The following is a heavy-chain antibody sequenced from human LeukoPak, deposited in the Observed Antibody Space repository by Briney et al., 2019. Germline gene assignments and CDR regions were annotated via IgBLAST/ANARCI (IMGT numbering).Heavy chain of an antibody. CDR3: AKDFFPLGAARYCSGGSCYSGGYFDY. CDR1: GFTFSSYG. D-gene: IGHD2-15*01. Sequence: GGSLRLSCAASGFTFSSYGMHWVRQAPGKGLEWVAVISYDGSNKYYADSVKGRFTISRDNSKNTLYLQMNSLRAEDTAVYYCAKDFFPLGAARYCSGGSCYSGGYFDYWGQGTLVTVSS. J-gene: IGHJ4*02. CDR2: ISYDGSNK. V-gene: IGHV3-30*18.